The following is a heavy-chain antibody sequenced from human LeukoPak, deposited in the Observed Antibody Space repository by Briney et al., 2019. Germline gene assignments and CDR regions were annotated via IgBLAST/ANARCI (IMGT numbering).Heavy chain of an antibody. CDR1: GYTLTELS. D-gene: IGHD3-22*01. J-gene: IGHJ4*02. Sequence: EASVKVSCKVSGYTLTELSMHWVRQAPGKGLEWMGGFDPEDGETIHAQKFQGRVTMTEDTSTDTAYMELRSLRSDDTAVYYCARENYYDSSGYFNRSQFDYWGQGTLVTVSS. CDR2: FDPEDGET. CDR3: ARENYYDSSGYFNRSQFDY. V-gene: IGHV1-24*01.